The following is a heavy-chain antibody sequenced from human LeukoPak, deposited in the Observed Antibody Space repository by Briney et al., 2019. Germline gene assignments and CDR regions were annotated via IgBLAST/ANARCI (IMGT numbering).Heavy chain of an antibody. D-gene: IGHD4-11*01. CDR1: GFTFSDYY. CDR3: ARDLQLSMTTGYYYGMDV. Sequence: GGSLRLSCAASGFTFSDYYMSWIRQAPGKGLEWVSSISSSSYIYYADSVRGRFTISRDNAKNSLYLQMNSLRAEDTAVYYCARDLQLSMTTGYYYGMDVWGQGTTVTVSS. J-gene: IGHJ6*02. CDR2: ISSSSYI. V-gene: IGHV3-69-1*01.